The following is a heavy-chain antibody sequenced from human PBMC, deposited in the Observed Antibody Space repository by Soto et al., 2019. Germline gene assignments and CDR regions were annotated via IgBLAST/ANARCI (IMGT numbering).Heavy chain of an antibody. V-gene: IGHV5-51*01. D-gene: IGHD3-9*01. CDR3: ARHATYYDILSGYYFDY. J-gene: IGHJ4*02. CDR1: XYSFTSYW. Sequence: GEXXXXSXXXSXYSFTSYWIAWVRQMPGKGLEWMAIINPGDSETKYSPSFQGQVTISADKSINTAFLQWGSLKASDTAMYYCARHATYYDILSGYYFDYWGQGTQVTVSS. CDR2: INPGDSET.